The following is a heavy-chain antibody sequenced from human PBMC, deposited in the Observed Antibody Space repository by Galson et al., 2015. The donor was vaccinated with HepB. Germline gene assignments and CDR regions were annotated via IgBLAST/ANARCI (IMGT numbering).Heavy chain of an antibody. D-gene: IGHD5-12*01. CDR2: INPSGGGT. CDR3: ARAKSGYTFDS. J-gene: IGHJ4*02. Sequence: SVKVSCKAFEYTFTSYYMHWVRQAPGQGLEWMGIINPSGGGTTYAQKFQGRVAMTRDTSTSTVYMELSSLRSEDTAVYYCARAKSGYTFDSWGQGTLVTVSS. CDR1: EYTFTSYY. V-gene: IGHV1-46*01.